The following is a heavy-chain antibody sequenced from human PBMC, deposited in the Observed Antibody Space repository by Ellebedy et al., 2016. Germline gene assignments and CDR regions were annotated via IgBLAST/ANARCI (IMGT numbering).Heavy chain of an antibody. V-gene: IGHV3-74*01. CDR1: GFTFSSYW. CDR2: IDNDGSYT. D-gene: IGHD3-9*01. J-gene: IGHJ4*02. CDR3: ASFGIDWQGDY. Sequence: HTGGSLRLSCAASGFTFSSYWMHWVRQAPGKGLVWVSRIDNDGSYTGYADSVKGRFTMSRDNAKNTLYLQMNSLRAEDTAVYYCASFGIDWQGDYWGQGTLVTVSS.